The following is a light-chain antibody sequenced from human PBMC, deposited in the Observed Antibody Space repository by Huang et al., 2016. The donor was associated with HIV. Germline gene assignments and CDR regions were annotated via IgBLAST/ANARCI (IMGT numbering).Light chain of an antibody. J-gene: IGKJ4*01. V-gene: IGKV3-11*01. CDR2: DAS. Sequence: EIVLTQSPATLSLSPGDRATLSCRASQSVGIFLAWYQQKPGQAPRLLIYDASNRATGIPARFSGSGSGTDFSLTISSLDPEDFAVYYCQQRSNWPLTFGGGTRVEIK. CDR3: QQRSNWPLT. CDR1: QSVGIF.